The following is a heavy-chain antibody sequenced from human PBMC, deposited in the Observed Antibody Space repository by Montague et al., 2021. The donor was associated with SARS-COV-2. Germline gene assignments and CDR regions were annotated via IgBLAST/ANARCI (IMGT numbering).Heavy chain of an antibody. Sequence: SETLSLTCTVSGGSISRYFWNWIRQAPGKGLEWMGYVHDIESSIYNPSLQSRITILLDTPKNQFSLRLKAVTAADTAVYYCARVTLGGRDGRTRQYGGLDSWGQGILVTVSS. D-gene: IGHD3-16*01. CDR1: GGSISRYF. J-gene: IGHJ4*02. V-gene: IGHV4-59*01. CDR3: ARVTLGGRDGRTRQYGGLDS. CDR2: VHDIESS.